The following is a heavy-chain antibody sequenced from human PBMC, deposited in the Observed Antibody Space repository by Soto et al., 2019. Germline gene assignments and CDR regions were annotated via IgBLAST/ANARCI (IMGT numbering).Heavy chain of an antibody. J-gene: IGHJ4*02. CDR3: ARVEGDYDSSGYYRLYFDY. Sequence: SETLSLTCTVSGGSISSYYWSWIRQPPGKGLEWIGYIYYSGSTNYNPSLKSRVTISVDTSKNQFSLKLSSVTAADTAVYYCARVEGDYDSSGYYRLYFDYWGQGTLVTVS. CDR2: IYYSGST. CDR1: GGSISSYY. D-gene: IGHD3-22*01. V-gene: IGHV4-59*01.